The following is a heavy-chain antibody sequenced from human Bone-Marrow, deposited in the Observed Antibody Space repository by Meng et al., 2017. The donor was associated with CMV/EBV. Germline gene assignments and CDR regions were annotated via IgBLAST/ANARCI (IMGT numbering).Heavy chain of an antibody. CDR3: ARHKPIYYDFWSGYSDWYFDL. CDR1: GYRFTSSW. J-gene: IGHJ2*01. D-gene: IGHD3-3*01. V-gene: IGHV5-51*01. CDR2: IYPGDSDI. Sequence: KVSCKGSGYRFTSSWIGWVRQMPGKGLEWMGIIYPGDSDIKYRPSFQGQVTISADKSINAAYLQWSSLKASDTAMYYCARHKPIYYDFWSGYSDWYFDLWGRGTLVTVSS.